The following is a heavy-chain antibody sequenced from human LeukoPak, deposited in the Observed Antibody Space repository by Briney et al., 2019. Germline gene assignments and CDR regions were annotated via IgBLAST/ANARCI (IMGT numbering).Heavy chain of an antibody. V-gene: IGHV5-51*01. J-gene: IGHJ3*02. D-gene: IGHD3-10*01. CDR1: GYSFTSYW. CDR3: ARHPLNYGSGSYYTAFDI. Sequence: GESLKISCKGSGYSFTSYWIGWVRQMPGKGLEWMGIIYPGDSDTRYSPSFQGQVTISADKSISTAYLQWSSLKASDTATYYCARHPLNYGSGSYYTAFDIWGQGTMVTVSS. CDR2: IYPGDSDT.